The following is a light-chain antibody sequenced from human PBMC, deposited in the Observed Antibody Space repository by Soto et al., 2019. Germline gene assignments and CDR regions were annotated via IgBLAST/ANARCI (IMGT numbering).Light chain of an antibody. J-gene: IGKJ1*01. Sequence: DIEMTQSPTTLSVSPGDRATISCGASQSVSSKLAWYQQKPGQAPRLLIYEASTRDTGIPARFSGSGSGTEFTLTISSLESEDFAVYFCQHYGDQPRTFGQGTKVDI. CDR1: QSVSSK. V-gene: IGKV3D-15*01. CDR3: QHYGDQPRT. CDR2: EAS.